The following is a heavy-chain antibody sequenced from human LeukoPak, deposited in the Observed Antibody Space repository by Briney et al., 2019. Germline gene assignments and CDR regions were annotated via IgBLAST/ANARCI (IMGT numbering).Heavy chain of an antibody. CDR1: GFTFSNYN. D-gene: IGHD2-2*03. CDR3: ARDGYCSSTSCPWGGYFDY. Sequence: GGSLRLSCAASGFTFSNYNMNWVRQAPGKGLEWDSSISRSSSSIYYADSVKGRFTISRDNTKNSLYLQMNSLRAEDTAVYYCARDGYCSSTSCPWGGYFDYWGQGTLVTVSS. CDR2: ISRSSSSI. V-gene: IGHV3-21*01. J-gene: IGHJ4*02.